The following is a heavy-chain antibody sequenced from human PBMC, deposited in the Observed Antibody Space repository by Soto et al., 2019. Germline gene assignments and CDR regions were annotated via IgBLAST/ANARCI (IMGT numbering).Heavy chain of an antibody. CDR3: ARGSVHDCSGGSCYSIDAFDI. CDR1: GYTFTSYD. J-gene: IGHJ3*02. D-gene: IGHD2-15*01. Sequence: ASVKVSCKASGYTFTSYDINWVRQATGQRLERMGWMNPNSGNTGYAQKFQGRVTMTRNTSISTAYMELSSLRSEDTAVYYCARGSVHDCSGGSCYSIDAFDIWGQGTMVTVSS. CDR2: MNPNSGNT. V-gene: IGHV1-8*01.